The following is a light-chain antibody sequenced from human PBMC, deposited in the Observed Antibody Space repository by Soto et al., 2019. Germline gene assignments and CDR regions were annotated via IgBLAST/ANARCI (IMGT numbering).Light chain of an antibody. CDR2: AAS. J-gene: IGKJ5*01. Sequence: DIQMTQSPSSLSASVGDRVTITCRASQTVSTSLNWYQQKPGKAPNLLIYAASRLQSGVPSRFSGRGSGTDFTLIISSLQPEDFATYYCQQSYSTPVTFGQGTRLEIK. CDR1: QTVSTS. V-gene: IGKV1-39*01. CDR3: QQSYSTPVT.